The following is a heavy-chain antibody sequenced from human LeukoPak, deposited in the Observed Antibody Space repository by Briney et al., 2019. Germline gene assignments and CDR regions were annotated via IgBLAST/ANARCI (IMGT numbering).Heavy chain of an antibody. CDR1: GGSISSGGYY. CDR2: IYYSGST. D-gene: IGHD1-7*01. Sequence: TSETLSLTCTVSGGSISSGGYYWSWIRQHPGKGLEWIGYIYYSGSTYYNPSLKSRVTISVDTSKNQFSLKLSSVTAADTAVYYCARGYNWNYAHPFDYWGQGTPGHRLL. CDR3: ARGYNWNYAHPFDY. V-gene: IGHV4-31*03. J-gene: IGHJ4*02.